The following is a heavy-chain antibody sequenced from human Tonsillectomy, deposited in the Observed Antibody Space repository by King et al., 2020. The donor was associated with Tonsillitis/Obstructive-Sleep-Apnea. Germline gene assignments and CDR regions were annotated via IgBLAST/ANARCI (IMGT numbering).Heavy chain of an antibody. D-gene: IGHD3-9*01. CDR2: IYSGGST. CDR3: AGDRVYYDILTGYYKAYYYMDV. CDR1: GFTVSSNY. J-gene: IGHJ6*03. Sequence: VQLVESGGGLVQPGGSLRLSCAASGFTVSSNYMSWVRQAPGKGLEWVSVIYSGGSTYYADPVKGRFTISRHNSKNTLYLQMNSLRAEDTAVYYCAGDRVYYDILTGYYKAYYYMDVWGKGTTVTVSS. V-gene: IGHV3-53*04.